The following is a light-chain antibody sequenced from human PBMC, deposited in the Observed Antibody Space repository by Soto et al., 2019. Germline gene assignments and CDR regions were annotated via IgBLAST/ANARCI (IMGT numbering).Light chain of an antibody. CDR3: AAWDTSLHALI. Sequence: QSALTQHASVSGSPGQSITISCTGTSRDVGSYNLLSWYQQHPGKAPKLLIYEGNKRPSGVPTRFSGSKSGITASLGITGLPTGDEADYYCAAWDTSLHALILGGGTKLTVL. CDR2: EGN. V-gene: IGLV2-14*02. J-gene: IGLJ2*01. CDR1: SRDVGSYNL.